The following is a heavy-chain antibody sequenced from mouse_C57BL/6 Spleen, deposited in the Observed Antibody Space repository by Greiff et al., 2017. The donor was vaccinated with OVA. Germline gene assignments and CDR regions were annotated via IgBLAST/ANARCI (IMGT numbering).Heavy chain of an antibody. CDR1: GYTFTSYW. Sequence: VQLQQPGAELVMPGASVKLSCKASGYTFTSYWMHWVKQRPGQGLAWIGEIDPSDSYTNYNQKFKGKSPLTVDKSSSTAYMQLSSLTAEDSAVYYCARRGYGRTGYAMDYWGQGTSVTVSS. V-gene: IGHV1-69*01. CDR3: ARRGYGRTGYAMDY. D-gene: IGHD1-2*01. CDR2: IDPSDSYT. J-gene: IGHJ4*01.